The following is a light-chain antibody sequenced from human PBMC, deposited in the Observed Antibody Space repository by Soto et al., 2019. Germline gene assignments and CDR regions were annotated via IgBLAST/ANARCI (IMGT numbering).Light chain of an antibody. CDR2: DTS. CDR3: QQYHDWVT. J-gene: IGKJ4*01. V-gene: IGKV3-20*01. Sequence: EIVLTQSPGTLSLSPGERATLSCRASQSVASRSLAWYQQKSGQAPRLLIYDTSTRATGVPPRFSGSGSGTDFTLTISYLRPEDSAVYFCQQYHDWVTFGGGTKVDIK. CDR1: QSVASRS.